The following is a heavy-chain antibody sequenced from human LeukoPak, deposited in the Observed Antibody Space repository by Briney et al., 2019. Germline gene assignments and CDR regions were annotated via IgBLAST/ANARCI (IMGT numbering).Heavy chain of an antibody. CDR2: IYSGGST. D-gene: IGHD2-2*01. CDR3: ARDQYCSSTSCYAY. J-gene: IGHJ4*02. CDR1: GFTVGSNY. V-gene: IGHV3-66*01. Sequence: GGSLRLSCAASGFTVGSNYMSWVRQAPGKGLEWVSVIYSGGSTYYADSVKGRFTISRDNSKNTLYLQMNSLRAEDTAVYYCARDQYCSSTSCYAYWGQGTLVTVSS.